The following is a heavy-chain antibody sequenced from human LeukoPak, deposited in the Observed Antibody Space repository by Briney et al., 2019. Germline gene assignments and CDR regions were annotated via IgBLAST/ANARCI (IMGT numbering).Heavy chain of an antibody. V-gene: IGHV4-34*01. CDR2: INHSGST. Sequence: SETLSLTCAVYGGSFSGYYWSWIRQPPGKGLEWIGEINHSGSTNYNPSLKSRVTISVDTSKNQFSLKLSSVTAADTAVYYCARRILWFGELWHFDYWGQGTLVTVSS. CDR3: ARRILWFGELWHFDY. CDR1: GGSFSGYY. D-gene: IGHD3-10*01. J-gene: IGHJ4*02.